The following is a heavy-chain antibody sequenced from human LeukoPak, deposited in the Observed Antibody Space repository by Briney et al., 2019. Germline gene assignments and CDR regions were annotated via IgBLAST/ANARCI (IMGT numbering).Heavy chain of an antibody. D-gene: IGHD5-18*01. V-gene: IGHV3-23*01. Sequence: GGSLRLSCAASGFTFSNYGMSWVRQAPGKGLEWVSGISGSGDSTYYADSVKGRFTMSRDNSKNTLYVQMNSLRAEDTAVYYCAKVNGYRYGVLDYWGQGTLVTVSS. CDR2: ISGSGDST. J-gene: IGHJ4*02. CDR3: AKVNGYRYGVLDY. CDR1: GFTFSNYG.